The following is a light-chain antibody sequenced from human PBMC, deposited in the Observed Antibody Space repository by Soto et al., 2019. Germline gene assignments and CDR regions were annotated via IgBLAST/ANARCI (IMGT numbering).Light chain of an antibody. CDR2: GAS. J-gene: IGKJ4*01. CDR3: QQYGSSPLLT. CDR1: QSVSSSY. V-gene: IGKV3-20*01. Sequence: EIVLTQSPGTLSLSPGERATLSCRASQSVSSSYLAWYQQKPGQAPRLLIYGASSRATGIPDTFTGSGSGTDFTLTISRLEPEDFAVYYCQQYGSSPLLTFGGGTKVDI.